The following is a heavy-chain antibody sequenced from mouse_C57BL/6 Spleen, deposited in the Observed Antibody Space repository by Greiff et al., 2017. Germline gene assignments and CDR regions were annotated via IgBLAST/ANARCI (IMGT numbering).Heavy chain of an antibody. J-gene: IGHJ3*01. CDR3: ARGSPLKYGNYGAWFAY. CDR1: GYTFTDYN. V-gene: IGHV1-18*01. CDR2: INPNNGGT. D-gene: IGHD2-1*01. Sequence: EVQLQQSGPELVKPGASVKIPCKASGYTFTDYNMDWVKQSHGKSLEWIGDINPNNGGTIYNQKFKGKATLTVDKSSSTAYMELRSLTSEDTAVYYCARGSPLKYGNYGAWFAYWGQGTLVTVSA.